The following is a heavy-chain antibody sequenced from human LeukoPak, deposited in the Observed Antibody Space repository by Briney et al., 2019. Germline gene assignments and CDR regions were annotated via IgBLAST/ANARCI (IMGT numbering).Heavy chain of an antibody. D-gene: IGHD3-10*01. CDR2: VWHDGSNR. J-gene: IGHJ4*02. CDR3: ARELFGSGSCPDY. V-gene: IGHV3-33*01. CDR1: GFTFSSYA. Sequence: GGSLRLSCTAPGFTFSSYAIHWIRQAPGKGLEWVALVWHDGSNRYYADSVKGRFTISRDNPKNTVYLQMNSLRAEDTAVYYCARELFGSGSCPDYWGQGTPVTVSS.